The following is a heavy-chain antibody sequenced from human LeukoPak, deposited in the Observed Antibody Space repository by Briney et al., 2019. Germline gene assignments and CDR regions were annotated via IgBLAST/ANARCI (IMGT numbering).Heavy chain of an antibody. CDR2: ISPSGGGT. D-gene: IGHD2-21*01. CDR3: AKGYNGDYLKPDY. Sequence: PGGSLRLSCAASGFTFNNYAMNWVRQAPGRGLEWVSAISPSGGGTYYATSVKGRLTIYRDNSKNTLYLEMNSLGADDTAVYYCAKGYNGDYLKPDYWGQGTLVTVSS. J-gene: IGHJ4*02. V-gene: IGHV3-23*01. CDR1: GFTFNNYA.